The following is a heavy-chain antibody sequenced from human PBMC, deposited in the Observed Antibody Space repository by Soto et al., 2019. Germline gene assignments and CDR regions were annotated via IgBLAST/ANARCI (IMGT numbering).Heavy chain of an antibody. CDR2: MYHSGTT. CDR1: GVSITSYY. J-gene: IGHJ5*02. D-gene: IGHD3-10*01. CDR3: VRLPAVAGSVAWFDP. V-gene: IGHV4-59*08. Sequence: SETLSLTCTVSGVSITSYYWSWIRQFPGKGLEWLAYMYHSGTTAYNPSLKSRLTILVDKSKNQFSLTLTSVTAADTAVYYCVRLPAVAGSVAWFDPWGQGTLVTVSS.